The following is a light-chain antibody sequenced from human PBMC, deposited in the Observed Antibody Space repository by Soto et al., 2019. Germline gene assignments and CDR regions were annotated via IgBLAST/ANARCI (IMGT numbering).Light chain of an antibody. Sequence: DSQMTQSPSSLAAAVGYRVTVACQARPDIDKYLDWYQQKPGKAPKLLIYDASNLERGVPSRFSGSGSGTDFSLTVDSLQPEDTATYYCQQYDHPPYTFGQGTKLEIK. CDR2: DAS. CDR1: PDIDKY. J-gene: IGKJ2*01. V-gene: IGKV1-33*01. CDR3: QQYDHPPYT.